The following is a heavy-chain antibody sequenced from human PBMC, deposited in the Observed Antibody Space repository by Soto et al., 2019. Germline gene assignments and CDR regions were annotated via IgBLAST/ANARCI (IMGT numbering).Heavy chain of an antibody. V-gene: IGHV3-21*01. J-gene: IGHJ4*02. Sequence: EVQLVESGGGLVKPGGSLRLSCAASGFTFSSYSMNWVRQAPGKGLECVSSISSSSSYIYYADSVKGRFTISRDNAKNSLYLQMNSLRAEDKAVYYCARGGMVVATDFWGQGTLVTVSS. D-gene: IGHD1-26*01. CDR2: ISSSSSYI. CDR3: ARGGMVVATDF. CDR1: GFTFSSYS.